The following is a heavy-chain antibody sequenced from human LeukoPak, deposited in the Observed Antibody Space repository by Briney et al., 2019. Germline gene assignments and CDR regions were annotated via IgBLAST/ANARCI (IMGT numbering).Heavy chain of an antibody. CDR3: ARAPIDSENSAYYSDFDY. CDR2: MNPNSGST. V-gene: IGHV1-8*02. Sequence: GASVTVSCTASGYTFTSYAMNWVRQAPGQGLEWMGWMNPNSGSTGYAQKFQDRITVTRDTSISTAYVERSSLRSEDTAVYYCARAPIDSENSAYYSDFDYWGQGTLVTVSS. J-gene: IGHJ4*02. CDR1: GYTFTSYA. D-gene: IGHD3-22*01.